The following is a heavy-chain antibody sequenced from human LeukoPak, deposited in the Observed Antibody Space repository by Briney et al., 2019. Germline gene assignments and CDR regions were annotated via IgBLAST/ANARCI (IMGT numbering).Heavy chain of an antibody. Sequence: PSETLSLTCTVSGGSISSGGYYWSWIRQPPGKGLEWIGYIYHSGSTYYNPSLKSRVTISVDRSKNQFSLKLSSVTAADTAVYYCARDIATGSYFDYWGQGTLVTVSS. CDR1: GGSISSGGYY. D-gene: IGHD1-1*01. CDR2: IYHSGST. V-gene: IGHV4-30-2*01. CDR3: ARDIATGSYFDY. J-gene: IGHJ4*02.